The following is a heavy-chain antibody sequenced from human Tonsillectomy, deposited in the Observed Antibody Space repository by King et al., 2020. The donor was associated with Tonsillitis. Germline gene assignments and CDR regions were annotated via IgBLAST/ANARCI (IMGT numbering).Heavy chain of an antibody. D-gene: IGHD5-18*01. V-gene: IGHV3-49*03. CDR1: GFTFGDYT. J-gene: IGHJ4*02. Sequence: QLVQSGGGLVQPGRSLRLSCPASGFTFGDYTMSWFRQAPGKGLEWVGFIRSNAYGGTTEYAASGKGRFTISRDDSKSIAYLQMNSLKTEDTAVYYCTRVVDTAMGHIDYWGQGTLVTVSS. CDR3: TRVVDTAMGHIDY. CDR2: IRSNAYGGTT.